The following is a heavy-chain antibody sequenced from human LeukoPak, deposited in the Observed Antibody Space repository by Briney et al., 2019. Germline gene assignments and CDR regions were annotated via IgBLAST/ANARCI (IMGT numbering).Heavy chain of an antibody. Sequence: ASVKVSCKASGGTFSSYAISWVRQAPGQGLEWMGGIIPIFGTANYAQKFQGRVTITADESTSTAYMELSSLRSEDTAVYYCARELMDIVATIPSGYFDYWGQGTLVTVSS. CDR3: ARELMDIVATIPSGYFDY. V-gene: IGHV1-69*13. D-gene: IGHD5-12*01. CDR1: GGTFSSYA. CDR2: IIPIFGTA. J-gene: IGHJ4*02.